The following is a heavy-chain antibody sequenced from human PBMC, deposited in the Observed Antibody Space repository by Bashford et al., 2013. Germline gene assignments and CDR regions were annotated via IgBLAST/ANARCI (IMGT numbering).Heavy chain of an antibody. V-gene: IGHV4-30-2*01. D-gene: IGHD3-3*01. Sequence: LVKPTQTLTLTCTFSGFSLTSTGMSVSWIRQPPGKGLEWIGYIYQSVTTYYNPSLKSRVTISVDRSKNQFSLILNSVTAADTAVYYCVRGFGVVIPFDYWGQGTLVTVSS. CDR2: IYQSVTT. CDR1: GFSLTSTGMS. J-gene: IGHJ4*02. CDR3: VRGFGVVIPFDY.